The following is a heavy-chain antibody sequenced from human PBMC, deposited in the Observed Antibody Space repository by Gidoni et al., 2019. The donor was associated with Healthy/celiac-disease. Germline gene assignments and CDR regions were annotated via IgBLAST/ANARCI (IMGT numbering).Heavy chain of an antibody. J-gene: IGHJ6*02. CDR3: ARETLGYCSGGSCSYYGMDV. D-gene: IGHD2-15*01. CDR2: IYPGDSDT. Sequence: EVQLVQSGAEMKKHGESLKISGKGSGYSCTSYWIGWVRQMPGKGLEWMGIIYPGDSDTRYSPSFQGQVTISADKSISTAYLQWSSLKASDTAMYYCARETLGYCSGGSCSYYGMDVWGQGTTVTVSS. CDR1: GYSCTSYW. V-gene: IGHV5-51*01.